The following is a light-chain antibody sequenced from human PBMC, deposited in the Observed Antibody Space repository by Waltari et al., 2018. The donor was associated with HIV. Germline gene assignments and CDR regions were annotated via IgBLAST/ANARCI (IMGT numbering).Light chain of an antibody. V-gene: IGLV3-1*01. CDR2: QDN. CDR1: ELGDKY. CDR3: QAWGRSTSGV. J-gene: IGLJ3*02. Sequence: SYQVTQPPSVAVSPGQSASITWSGFELGDKYTCWYRQKPVQSPLLVIYQDNKRPSGIPERFSGSSSGHTATLTISGTLPLDESDYYCQAWGRSTSGVFGRGTKLTVL.